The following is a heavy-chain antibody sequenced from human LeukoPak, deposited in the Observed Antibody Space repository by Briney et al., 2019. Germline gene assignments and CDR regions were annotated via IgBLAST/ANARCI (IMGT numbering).Heavy chain of an antibody. CDR3: ARRRRSYYYGSGGPTLFDY. D-gene: IGHD3-10*01. J-gene: IGHJ4*02. CDR1: GGSFSGYY. V-gene: IGHV4-34*01. CDR2: INHSGST. Sequence: SETLSLTCAVYGGSFSGYYWSWIRQPPGKGLEWIGEINHSGSTNYNPSLKSRVTISVDTSKNQFSLKLSSVTAADTAVYYCARRRRSYYYGSGGPTLFDYWGRGTLVTVSS.